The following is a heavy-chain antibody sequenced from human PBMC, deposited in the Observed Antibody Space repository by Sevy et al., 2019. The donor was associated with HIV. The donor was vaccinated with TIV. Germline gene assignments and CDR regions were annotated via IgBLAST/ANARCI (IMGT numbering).Heavy chain of an antibody. J-gene: IGHJ6*02. V-gene: IGHV3-21*06. CDR1: GFMFNLYS. CDR3: ARDSDTYTALANYYGMDV. Sequence: GGSLRLSCTTSGFMFNLYSFNWVRQAPGKGLEWISFISSSGKYQFYADSVKGRFTMSRDTATNSVYLQIDSLRADDTAVYYCARDSDTYTALANYYGMDVRGQGTTVTVSS. D-gene: IGHD5-18*01. CDR2: ISSSGKYQ.